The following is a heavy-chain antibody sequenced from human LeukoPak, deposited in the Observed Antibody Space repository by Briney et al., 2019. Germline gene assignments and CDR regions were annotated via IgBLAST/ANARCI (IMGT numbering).Heavy chain of an antibody. J-gene: IGHJ4*02. CDR3: AGDGGTIVVVTDYFDY. D-gene: IGHD2-21*02. V-gene: IGHV3-43*01. CDR1: GFAFGHYT. CDR2: ISWDGGNT. Sequence: GGSLRLSCAASGFAFGHYTMHWVRQAPGKGLEWVSLISWDGGNTYYADSVKGRFTISRDNNKNSLYLQMSSLRAEDTAVYYCAGDGGTIVVVTDYFDYWGQGTLVTVSS.